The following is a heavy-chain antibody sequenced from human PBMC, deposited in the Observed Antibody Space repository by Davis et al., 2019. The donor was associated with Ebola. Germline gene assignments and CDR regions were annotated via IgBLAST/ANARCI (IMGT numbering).Heavy chain of an antibody. CDR3: ASLRRTITGMDDGFDI. D-gene: IGHD2-8*02. CDR1: ENTFTTYW. V-gene: IGHV5-51*01. J-gene: IGHJ3*02. Sequence: GESLKISCQDSENTFTTYWIGWVRQMPGKGLEWMGLIYTGDSDTRYSPSFQGQIIISADKSFKTAFLQWTSLKASDTAMYYCASLRRTITGMDDGFDIWGQGTMVTVSS. CDR2: IYTGDSDT.